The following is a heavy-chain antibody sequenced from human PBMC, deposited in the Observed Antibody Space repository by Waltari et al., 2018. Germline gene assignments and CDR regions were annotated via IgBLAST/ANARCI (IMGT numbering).Heavy chain of an antibody. CDR2: ITRDGFSI. Sequence: VQLVESGGGVVKSGGSLRLSCEASGFLFSSYNMNWVRQAPGKGLGWVSSITRDGFSIYYADSVKGRFTVSRDNAKNSLYVQMNNLGAEDTAVYYCAREYYYDGSTYDQWGQGTLVTVSS. J-gene: IGHJ4*02. V-gene: IGHV3-21*01. D-gene: IGHD3-22*01. CDR1: GFLFSSYN. CDR3: AREYYYDGSTYDQ.